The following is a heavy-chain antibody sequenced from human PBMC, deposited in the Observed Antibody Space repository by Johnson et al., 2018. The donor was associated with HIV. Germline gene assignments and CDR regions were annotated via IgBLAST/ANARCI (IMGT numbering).Heavy chain of an antibody. Sequence: VQLMESGGGLAKPAWSPRLSCAASGFTLSSYDMHWVRQGTGNGLEWVSAIGTAGDTYYPGSVKGRFTISRENAKNSLYLQMNSLRAGDTAVYYCARGDYGDYLNAFDIWGQGTMVTVSS. CDR2: IGTAGDT. J-gene: IGHJ3*02. D-gene: IGHD4-17*01. CDR1: GFTLSSYD. CDR3: ARGDYGDYLNAFDI. V-gene: IGHV3-13*01.